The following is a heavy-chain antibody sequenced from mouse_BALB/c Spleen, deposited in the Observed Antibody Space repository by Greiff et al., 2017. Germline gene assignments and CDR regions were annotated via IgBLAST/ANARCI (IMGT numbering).Heavy chain of an antibody. D-gene: IGHD2-1*01. CDR2: INPSSGYT. CDR3: ARGDGNTWFAY. V-gene: IGHV1-4*01. Sequence: QVQLQQSGAELARPGASVKMSCKASGYTFTSYTMHWVKQRPGQGLEWIGYINPSSGYTNYNQKFKDKATLTADKSSSTAYMQLSSLTSEDSAVYYCARGDGNTWFAYWGQGTLVTVSA. CDR1: GYTFTSYT. J-gene: IGHJ3*01.